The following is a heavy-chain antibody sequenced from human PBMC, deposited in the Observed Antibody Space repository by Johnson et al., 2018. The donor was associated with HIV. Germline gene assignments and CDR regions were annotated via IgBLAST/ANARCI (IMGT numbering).Heavy chain of an antibody. Sequence: QVQLVESGGGLVQPGGSLRLSCAASGISVSSNYMSWVRQAPGKGLEWVSFIRFDGSNKYYADSVKGRFTISRDNSKNTLYLQMNSLRAEDTAVYYCARGGLLSPDAFDIWGQGTMVTVSS. CDR2: IRFDGSNK. J-gene: IGHJ3*02. CDR3: ARGGLLSPDAFDI. CDR1: GISVSSNY. D-gene: IGHD2-21*02. V-gene: IGHV3-30*02.